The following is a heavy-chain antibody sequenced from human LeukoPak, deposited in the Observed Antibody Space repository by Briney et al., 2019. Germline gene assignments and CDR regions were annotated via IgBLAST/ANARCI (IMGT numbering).Heavy chain of an antibody. V-gene: IGHV4-31*03. J-gene: IGHJ4*02. Sequence: PSETLSLTCTVSGGSISSGGYSWSWIRQHPGKGLEWIGYIYYSGSTYYNPSLKSRVTISVDTSKNQFSLKLSSVTAADTAVYYCARDWGGGGYWGQGTLVTVSS. CDR3: ARDWGGGGY. D-gene: IGHD3-16*01. CDR1: GGSISSGGYS. CDR2: IYYSGST.